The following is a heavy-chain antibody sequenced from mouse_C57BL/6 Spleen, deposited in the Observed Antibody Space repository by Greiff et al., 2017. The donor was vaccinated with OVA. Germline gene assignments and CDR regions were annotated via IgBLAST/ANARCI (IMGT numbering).Heavy chain of an antibody. CDR2: ISYDGSN. D-gene: IGHD1-1*01. V-gene: IGHV3-6*01. Sequence: EESGPGLVKPSQSLSLTCSVTGYSITSGYYWNWIRQFPGNKLEWMGYISYDGSNNYNPSLKNRISITRDTSKNQLFLKLNSVTTVDTATYYCADYYGSSPWYFDVWGTGTTVTVSS. CDR3: ADYYGSSPWYFDV. CDR1: GYSITSGYY. J-gene: IGHJ1*03.